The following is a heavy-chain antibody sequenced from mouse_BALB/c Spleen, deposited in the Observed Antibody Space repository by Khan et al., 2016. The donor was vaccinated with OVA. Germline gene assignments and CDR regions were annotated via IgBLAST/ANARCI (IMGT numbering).Heavy chain of an antibody. V-gene: IGHV1S135*01. CDR3: TRYGTDY. CDR1: GYSFTSYY. D-gene: IGHD2-1*01. J-gene: IGHJ2*01. CDR2: IDPFNGGI. Sequence: VQLQQSGPELMKPGASVKISCKASGYSFTSYYIHWTKQSHGKSLEWIGCIDPFNGGISYNQKFKGKATLTVDQSSSTAYMHLSSLTSEDSAVYYCTRYGTDYWGQGTTLTVSS.